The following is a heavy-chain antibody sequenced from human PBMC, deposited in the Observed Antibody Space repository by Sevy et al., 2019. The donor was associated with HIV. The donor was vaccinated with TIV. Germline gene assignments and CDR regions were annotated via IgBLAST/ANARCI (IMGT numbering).Heavy chain of an antibody. CDR3: ARDLSGSAGAYFDL. CDR2: ISPNSGGT. CDR1: GHTVTGYF. D-gene: IGHD7-27*01. Sequence: AAVKVSCKTSGHTVTGYFIHWVRQAPGQGLERMGRISPNSGGTKYPQDFQGRVTMTRDTSISTAYMELSRLRYDDTAFYYCARDLSGSAGAYFDLWGHGTVVTVSS. V-gene: IGHV1-2*06. J-gene: IGHJ2*01.